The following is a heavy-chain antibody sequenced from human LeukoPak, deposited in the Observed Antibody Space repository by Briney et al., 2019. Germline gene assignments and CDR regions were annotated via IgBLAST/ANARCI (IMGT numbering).Heavy chain of an antibody. CDR3: ARVGCSGGSCPPVYYYYYMDV. CDR1: GGSISSYY. J-gene: IGHJ6*03. CDR2: IYYSGST. D-gene: IGHD2-15*01. Sequence: SETLSLTCTVSGGSISSYYWSWIRQPPGKGLEWIGYIYYSGSTNYNPSLKSRATISVDTSKNQFSLKLSSVTAADTAVYYCARVGCSGGSCPPVYYYYYMDVWGKGTTVTVSS. V-gene: IGHV4-59*01.